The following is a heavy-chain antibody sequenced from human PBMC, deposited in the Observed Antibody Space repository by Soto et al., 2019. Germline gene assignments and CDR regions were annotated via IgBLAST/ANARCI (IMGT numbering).Heavy chain of an antibody. CDR1: GYTVTSYA. J-gene: IGHJ5*02. CDR3: ARGAPSSRLTVAAVWFDP. CDR2: INAGNGNT. V-gene: IGHV1-3*05. Sequence: QVQLVQSGAEEKKPGASVKVSCKASGYTVTSYAMHWVRQAPGQRLEWMGWINAGNGNTKYSQKFQGRVTITRDTXAXTXYMELSSLRSEDTAVYYCARGAPSSRLTVAAVWFDPWGQGTLVTVSS. D-gene: IGHD6-25*01.